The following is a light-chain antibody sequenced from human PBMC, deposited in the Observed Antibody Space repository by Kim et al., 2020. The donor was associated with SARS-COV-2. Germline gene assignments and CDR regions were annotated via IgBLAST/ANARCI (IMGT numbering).Light chain of an antibody. CDR3: QQYSHWPPYT. CDR1: QSVDSN. CDR2: GAS. V-gene: IGKV3-15*01. Sequence: EIVMTQSPAPLSVSPGERVTLSCRASQSVDSNLAWYQQKPGQAPRLLIYGASTRATDIPARFSGSGSGTEFTLIISSLQSEDFAVYYCQQYSHWPPYTFGQGTKLEF. J-gene: IGKJ2*01.